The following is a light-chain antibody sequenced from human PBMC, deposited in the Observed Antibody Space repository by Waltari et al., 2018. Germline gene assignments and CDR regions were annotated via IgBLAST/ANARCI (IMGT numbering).Light chain of an antibody. CDR3: QQSTSIPLT. Sequence: DIQLTQSPSSLPASVGDRFTIPCRASQTIPRYLNWYQQKPGKAPKLLIYGISNLHSGVPSRFSGSGSGTDFTLTISSLQPEDFATYYCQQSTSIPLTFGGGTKVDIK. CDR2: GIS. V-gene: IGKV1-39*01. J-gene: IGKJ4*01. CDR1: QTIPRY.